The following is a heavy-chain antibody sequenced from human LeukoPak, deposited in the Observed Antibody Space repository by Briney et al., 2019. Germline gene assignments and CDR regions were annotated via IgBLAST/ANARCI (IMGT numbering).Heavy chain of an antibody. J-gene: IGHJ6*02. CDR3: AIRGYYDTTYAYDYHAMDV. CDR2: ISGSSRTI. CDR1: GINFSGYS. Sequence: GGSLRLSCAASGINFSGYSMHWVRQAPGKGLEWVSYISGSSRTIYYADSVKGRSTISRDNAKNSLHLQINSLRDEDTAVYYCAIRGYYDTTYAYDYHAMDVWGQGTAVTVSS. D-gene: IGHD3-22*01. V-gene: IGHV3-48*02.